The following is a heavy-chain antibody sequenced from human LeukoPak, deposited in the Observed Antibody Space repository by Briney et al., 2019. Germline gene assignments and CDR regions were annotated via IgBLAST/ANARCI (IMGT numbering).Heavy chain of an antibody. CDR1: GGSISSYY. V-gene: IGHV4-59*01. D-gene: IGHD3-10*01. CDR3: ARNPPPNYGSGSYKEGAFDI. J-gene: IGHJ3*02. Sequence: SETLSLTCTVSGGSISSYYWSWIRQPLGKGLEWIGYIYYSGSTNYNPSLKSRVTISVDTSKNQFSLKLSSVTAADTAVYYCARNPPPNYGSGSYKEGAFDIWGQGTMVTVSS. CDR2: IYYSGST.